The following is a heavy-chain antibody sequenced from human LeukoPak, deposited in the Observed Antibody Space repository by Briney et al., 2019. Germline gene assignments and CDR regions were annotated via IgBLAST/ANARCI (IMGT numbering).Heavy chain of an antibody. D-gene: IGHD1-26*01. CDR3: ARVGWEDYYFDY. CDR1: KFAFSSYA. J-gene: IGHJ4*02. CDR2: IWYDGSNK. Sequence: PGGSLRLSCAASKFAFSSYAMSWVRQAPGKGLEWVAVIWYDGSNKYYADSVKGRFTISRDNSKNTLYLQMNSLRAEDTAVYYCARVGWEDYYFDYWGQGTLVTVSS. V-gene: IGHV3-33*08.